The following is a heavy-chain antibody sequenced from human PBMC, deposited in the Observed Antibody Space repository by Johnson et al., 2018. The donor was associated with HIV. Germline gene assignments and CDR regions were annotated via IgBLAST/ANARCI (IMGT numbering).Heavy chain of an antibody. CDR2: ISYDGSNK. Sequence: QVQLVESGGGVVQPGRSLRLSCAASGFTFSNYGMHWVRQAPGKGLEWVAVISYDGSNKYYADSVKGRFTISRDNSKNTLYLQMNSLRAEDTAVYYCARDREDPSDSYGAFDIWGQGTMVTVSS. CDR1: GFTFSNYG. CDR3: ARDREDPSDSYGAFDI. J-gene: IGHJ3*02. V-gene: IGHV3-30*19. D-gene: IGHD5-18*01.